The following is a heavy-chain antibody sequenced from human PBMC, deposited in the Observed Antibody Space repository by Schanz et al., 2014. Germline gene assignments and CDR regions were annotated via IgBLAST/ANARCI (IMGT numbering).Heavy chain of an antibody. V-gene: IGHV3-23*01. CDR1: GFTFSSYA. D-gene: IGHD3-3*01. CDR3: AATTILAD. CDR2: TSHDGSFT. J-gene: IGHJ4*02. Sequence: EVQLLESGGGLVQPGGSLRLSCAVSGFTFSSYAMSWVRQAPGKGLEWVSRTSHDGSFTTFADSVKGRFTISRDNAKNALYLQMNSLRDEDTAVYYCAATTILADWGQGTLVAVSS.